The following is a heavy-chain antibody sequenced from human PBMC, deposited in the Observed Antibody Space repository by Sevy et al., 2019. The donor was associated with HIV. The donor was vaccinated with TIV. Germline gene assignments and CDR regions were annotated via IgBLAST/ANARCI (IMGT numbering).Heavy chain of an antibody. Sequence: SETLSLTCSVSGGSISSYFWTWVRQSPGKGLEWIGNIYFTGNTDYSPSLKRRVPLSLDTSKSQFSLTLKSATAADTAIYFCARDSTTRPRVLDYWGQGTLVTVSS. D-gene: IGHD1-1*01. CDR1: GGSISSYF. V-gene: IGHV4-59*01. CDR3: ARDSTTRPRVLDY. CDR2: IYFTGNT. J-gene: IGHJ4*02.